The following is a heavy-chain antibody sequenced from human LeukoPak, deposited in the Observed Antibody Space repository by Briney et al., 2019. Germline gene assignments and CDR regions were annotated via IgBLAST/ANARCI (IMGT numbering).Heavy chain of an antibody. CDR2: IKQDESEK. V-gene: IGHV3-7*03. CDR1: GFTFSRHW. CDR3: ARENFGSGSYYDCFDY. D-gene: IGHD3-10*01. J-gene: IGHJ4*02. Sequence: GGSLRLSCAASGFTFSRHWMSWVRQAPGKGLEWVANIKQDESEKYYVDSVKGRFTISRDNAKNSLYLQMNSLRAEDTAVYYCARENFGSGSYYDCFDYWGQGTLVTVSS.